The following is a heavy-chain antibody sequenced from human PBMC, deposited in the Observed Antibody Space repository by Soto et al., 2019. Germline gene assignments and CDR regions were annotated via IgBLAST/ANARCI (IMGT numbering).Heavy chain of an antibody. J-gene: IGHJ4*02. V-gene: IGHV1-3*01. CDR1: GYTFTSYA. CDR2: INAGNGNT. Sequence: ASVKVSCKASGYTFTSYAMHWVRQAHGQRLEWMGGINAGNGNTKDSQKFQGRVTITRYTSASTAYMEMSSLRFEDTAVYYCARSSVVVSALDYWGQGTLVTVSS. CDR3: ARSSVVVSALDY. D-gene: IGHD2-21*01.